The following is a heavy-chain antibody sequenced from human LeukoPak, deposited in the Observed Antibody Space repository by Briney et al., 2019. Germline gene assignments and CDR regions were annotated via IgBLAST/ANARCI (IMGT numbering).Heavy chain of an antibody. CDR3: ARVYQGFFDY. D-gene: IGHD2-2*01. CDR1: GGSISSYY. V-gene: IGHV4-59*01. J-gene: IGHJ4*02. Sequence: PSETLSLTCTVSGGSISSYYWSWIRQPPGKGLEWIGYIYYSGSTNYNPSLKSRVTISVDTSKNQFSLKLSSVTAADTAVYYCARVYQGFFDYWGQGTLVTVSS. CDR2: IYYSGST.